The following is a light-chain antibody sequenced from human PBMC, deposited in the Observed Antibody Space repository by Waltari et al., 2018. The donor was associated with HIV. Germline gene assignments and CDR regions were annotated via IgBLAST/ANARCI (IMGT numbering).Light chain of an antibody. Sequence: EIVLTQSPGTLSLSPGERATLSCRASQSVNKDYLAWFQQKPGQTPRLLMYGVDKRATGIPDRFSGSGSGTDFSLTISRLEPDDFAVYYCQQYGSSSTFGQGTRLEIK. CDR2: GVD. CDR1: QSVNKDY. V-gene: IGKV3-20*01. J-gene: IGKJ5*01. CDR3: QQYGSSST.